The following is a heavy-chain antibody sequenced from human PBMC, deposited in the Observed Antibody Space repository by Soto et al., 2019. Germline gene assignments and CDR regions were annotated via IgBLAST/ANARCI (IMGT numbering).Heavy chain of an antibody. CDR3: ARRYGGNFDY. J-gene: IGHJ4*02. D-gene: IGHD3-16*01. CDR2: IYYSGST. V-gene: IGHV4-59*01. Sequence: SETLSLTCTVSGDSNSSYYWSWIRQPPGKGLEWIGYIYYSGSTNYNPSLKSRVTISVDTSKNQFSLKLSSVTAADTAVYYCARRYGGNFDYWGQGTLVTVSS. CDR1: GDSNSSYY.